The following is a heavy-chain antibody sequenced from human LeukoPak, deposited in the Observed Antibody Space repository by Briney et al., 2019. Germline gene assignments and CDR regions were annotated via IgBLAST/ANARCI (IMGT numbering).Heavy chain of an antibody. Sequence: GESLKISCKGSGYSFTNYWIGWVRQMPGKGLEWMGIIYPGDSDTRYSPSFQGQVTISADKSISTAYLQWSSLKASDTAMYYCARQNTAEQWLVQSWFDPWGQGTLVTVSS. CDR2: IYPGDSDT. CDR3: ARQNTAEQWLVQSWFDP. J-gene: IGHJ5*02. D-gene: IGHD6-19*01. CDR1: GYSFTNYW. V-gene: IGHV5-51*01.